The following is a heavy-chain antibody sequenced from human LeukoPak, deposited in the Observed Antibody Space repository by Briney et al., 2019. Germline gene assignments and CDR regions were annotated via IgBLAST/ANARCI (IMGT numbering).Heavy chain of an antibody. CDR3: ARDHGYFGMDV. V-gene: IGHV4-59*01. CDR1: GGSIGNYY. CDR2: TSYSGNT. J-gene: IGHJ6*02. Sequence: PSETLSLTCIVSGGSIGNYYWNWIRQPPGKGPEWIGYTSYSGNTIYNPSLKSRVTISIDPFKNQLSLKVTSVTAADTAVYYCARDHGYFGMDVWGQGTTVTISS.